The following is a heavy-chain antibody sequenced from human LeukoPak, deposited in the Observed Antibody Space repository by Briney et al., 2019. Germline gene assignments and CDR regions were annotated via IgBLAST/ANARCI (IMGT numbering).Heavy chain of an antibody. CDR1: GFTLSSYA. Sequence: PGGSLRLSCAASGFTLSSYAMSWVRQAPGKGLEWVSAISVSGNTYRADSVKGRFTISRDSSKNTLYLQMNSLRAEDAAVYYCAKTGNPATGDYWGQGTLVTVSS. V-gene: IGHV3-23*01. J-gene: IGHJ4*02. CDR3: AKTGNPATGDY. D-gene: IGHD1-1*01. CDR2: ISVSGNT.